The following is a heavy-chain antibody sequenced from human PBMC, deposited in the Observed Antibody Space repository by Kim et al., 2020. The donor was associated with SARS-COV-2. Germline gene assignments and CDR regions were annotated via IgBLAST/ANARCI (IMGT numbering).Heavy chain of an antibody. Sequence: SVKVSCKASGGTFSSYAISWVRQAPGQGLEWVGGIIPIFGTANYAQKFQGRVTITADESTRTAYMELSSLRSEDTAVYYCAIYSSGGIFYFDYWGQGTLVTVSS. CDR3: AIYSSGGIFYFDY. V-gene: IGHV1-69*13. D-gene: IGHD6-19*01. CDR2: IIPIFGTA. CDR1: GGTFSSYA. J-gene: IGHJ4*02.